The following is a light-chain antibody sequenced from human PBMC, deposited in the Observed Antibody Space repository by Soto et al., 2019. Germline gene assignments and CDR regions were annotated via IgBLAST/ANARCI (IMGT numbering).Light chain of an antibody. V-gene: IGLV2-14*03. CDR1: STDVGGYTY. J-gene: IGLJ3*02. CDR2: EVS. Sequence: QSALTQPASVSGSPGQSITISCTGSSTDVGGYTYVSWYQQFPGKPPKLMIYEVSNRPSGVSNRFSGSKSGNTASLTIFGLQAEDEADYYCSSYTSGSTLVFGGGTKLTVL. CDR3: SSYTSGSTLV.